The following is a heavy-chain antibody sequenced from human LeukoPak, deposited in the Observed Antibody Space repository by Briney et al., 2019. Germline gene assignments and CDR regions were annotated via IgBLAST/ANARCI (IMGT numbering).Heavy chain of an antibody. CDR3: ARDCVRGWFDP. J-gene: IGHJ5*02. V-gene: IGHV4-38-2*02. CDR2: IYHRGST. D-gene: IGHD3-10*02. CDR1: ISSGYY. Sequence: ISSGYYXGWSRXPXGQGXEWIGSIYHRGSTYYNPSLKSRVTISVDTSKNQFSLKLSSVTAADTAVYYCARDCVRGWFDPWGQGTLVTVSS.